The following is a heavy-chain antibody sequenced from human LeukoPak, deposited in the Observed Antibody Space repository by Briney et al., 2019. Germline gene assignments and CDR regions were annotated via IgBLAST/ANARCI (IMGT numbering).Heavy chain of an antibody. CDR2: IYYSGST. V-gene: IGHV4-39*07. J-gene: IGHJ3*01. CDR3: ARDLFPAV. Sequence: PSETLSLTCTVSGGSISSSSYYWGWIRQPPGKGLEWIGSIYYSGSTYYNPSLKSRVTISVDTSKNQFSLKLSSVTAADTAVYYCARDLFPAVWGQGTMVTVSS. CDR1: GGSISSSSYY.